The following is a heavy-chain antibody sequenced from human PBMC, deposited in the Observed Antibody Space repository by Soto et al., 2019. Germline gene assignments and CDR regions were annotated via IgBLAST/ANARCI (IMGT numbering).Heavy chain of an antibody. CDR3: ARQYSMAYFDY. V-gene: IGHV1-69*01. Sequence: QVLLFQSGAEVKKPGSSVKISCRSSGTSFRNYFIGWVRQAPGHGLEWMGDIIPVLGTPKYAQQFQGRVTITADESTSTAYLELNSLRVEDTAIYYCARQYSMAYFDYWGQGTLVRVSS. J-gene: IGHJ4*02. D-gene: IGHD2-21*01. CDR1: GTSFRNYF. CDR2: IIPVLGTP.